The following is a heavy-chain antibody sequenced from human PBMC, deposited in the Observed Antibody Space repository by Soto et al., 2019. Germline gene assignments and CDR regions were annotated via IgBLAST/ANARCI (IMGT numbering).Heavy chain of an antibody. CDR2: IGGSGDRT. Sequence: EVQLLDSVGDLVQPGGSLRLSCAASGFTFSNYDMTWVRQSPGKGMEWVSRIGGSGDRTYYADSVKARFTISRENSRNPLYLQMNSLRAEDTDMYYCAKVPIRPYYFIYWGQGALVTVSS. CDR1: GFTFSNYD. V-gene: IGHV3-23*01. D-gene: IGHD1-1*01. J-gene: IGHJ4*02. CDR3: AKVPIRPYYFIY.